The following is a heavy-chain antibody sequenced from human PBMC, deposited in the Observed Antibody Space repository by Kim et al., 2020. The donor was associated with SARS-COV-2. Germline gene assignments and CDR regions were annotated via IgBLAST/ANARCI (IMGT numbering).Heavy chain of an antibody. J-gene: IGHJ4*02. V-gene: IGHV1-69*13. CDR2: IIPIFCTA. D-gene: IGHD6-19*01. CDR1: GGTFSSYA. CDR3: ARVRTSGIAVPWGGYFDY. Sequence: SVKVSCKASGGTFSSYAISWVRQAPGQGLHWILWIIPIFCTANYAQNFHVRVTITADESTSTAYMELSSLRSEDTAVYYCARVRTSGIAVPWGGYFDYWGQGTLVTVSS.